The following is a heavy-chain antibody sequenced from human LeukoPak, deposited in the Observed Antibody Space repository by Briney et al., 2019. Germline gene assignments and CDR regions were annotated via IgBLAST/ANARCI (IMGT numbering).Heavy chain of an antibody. CDR2: IDPSDSYT. J-gene: IGHJ4*02. CDR1: GYSFTSYW. CDR3: ARHTSPSIAAGDY. D-gene: IGHD6-13*01. Sequence: GEYLRISCKGSGYSFTSYWISWVRQMPGKGLEWMGRIDPSDSYTNYSPSFQGHVTISADKSISTAYLQWSSLKASDTAMYYCARHTSPSIAAGDYWGQGTLVTVSS. V-gene: IGHV5-10-1*01.